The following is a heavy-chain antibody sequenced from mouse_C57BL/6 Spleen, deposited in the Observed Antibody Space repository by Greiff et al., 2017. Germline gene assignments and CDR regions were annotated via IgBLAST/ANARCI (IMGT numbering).Heavy chain of an antibody. Sequence: EVKLMESGGDLVKPGGSLKLSCAASGFTFSSYGMSWVRQTPDKRLEWVATISSGGSDTYYPDSVKGRFTISRDNAKNTLYLQMSSLKSEDTAMYYCARDNDYWFAYWGQGTLVTVSA. V-gene: IGHV5-6*01. CDR1: GFTFSSYG. J-gene: IGHJ3*01. CDR2: ISSGGSDT. D-gene: IGHD2-4*01. CDR3: ARDNDYWFAY.